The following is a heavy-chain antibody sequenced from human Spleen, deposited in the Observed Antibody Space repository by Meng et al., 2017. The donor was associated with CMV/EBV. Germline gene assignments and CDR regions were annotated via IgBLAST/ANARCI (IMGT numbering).Heavy chain of an antibody. D-gene: IGHD2-2*01. Sequence: GGSLRLSCAASGFTFNTYWMSWVRQAPGKGLEWVANIKQDGSEKYYVDSVKGRFTISRDNARNSLYLQMNSLRAEDTAVYYCARDGGRYCSSTSCLIDYWGQGTLVTVSS. J-gene: IGHJ4*02. CDR1: GFTFNTYW. V-gene: IGHV3-7*01. CDR3: ARDGGRYCSSTSCLIDY. CDR2: IKQDGSEK.